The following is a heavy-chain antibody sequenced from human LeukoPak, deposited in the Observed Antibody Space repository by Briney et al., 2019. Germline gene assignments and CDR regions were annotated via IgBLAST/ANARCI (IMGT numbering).Heavy chain of an antibody. D-gene: IGHD5-18*01. CDR3: AKARSYGYHYFDY. V-gene: IGHV3-23*01. CDR2: ISGSGGST. Sequence: GGSLRLSCAASGFTFSSYAMHWVRQAPGKGLEWVSAISGSGGSTYYADSVKGRFTISRDNSKNTLYLQMNSLRAEDTAVYYCAKARSYGYHYFDYWGQGTLVTVSS. CDR1: GFTFSSYA. J-gene: IGHJ4*02.